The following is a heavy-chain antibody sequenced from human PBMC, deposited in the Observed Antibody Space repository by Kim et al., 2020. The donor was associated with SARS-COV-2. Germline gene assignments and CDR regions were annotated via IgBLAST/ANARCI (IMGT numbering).Heavy chain of an antibody. Sequence: NYNPSLKSRVTISVDTSKNQFSLKLSSVTAADTAVYYCARVIRRVWFDPWGQGTLVTVSS. V-gene: IGHV4-59*01. D-gene: IGHD3-3*02. J-gene: IGHJ5*02. CDR3: ARVIRRVWFDP.